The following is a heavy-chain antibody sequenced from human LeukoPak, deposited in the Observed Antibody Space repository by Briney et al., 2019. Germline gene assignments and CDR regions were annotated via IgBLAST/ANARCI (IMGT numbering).Heavy chain of an antibody. CDR3: ARVPPPTYYDFWSGYYTPPFCDY. D-gene: IGHD3-3*01. CDR1: GYTFTSYG. Sequence: ASVKVSCKASGYTFTSYGISWVRQAPGQGLEWMGWIGAYNGNTNYAQKLQGRVTMTTDTSTSTAYMELRSLRSDDTAVYYCARVPPPTYYDFWSGYYTPPFCDYWGQGTLVTVSS. V-gene: IGHV1-18*01. CDR2: IGAYNGNT. J-gene: IGHJ4*02.